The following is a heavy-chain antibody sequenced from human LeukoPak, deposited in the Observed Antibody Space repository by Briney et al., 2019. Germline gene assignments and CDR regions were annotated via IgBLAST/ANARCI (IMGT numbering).Heavy chain of an antibody. CDR3: TTGLGFGELVFFDY. CDR2: IYSSGSP. D-gene: IGHD3-10*01. J-gene: IGHJ4*02. Sequence: SETLSLTCTVSGGSISSSSYYWGWIRQPPGKGLEWIGSIYSSGSPYYNPSLKSRVTISLDTSKNQFSLKLSSVTAADTAVYYCTTGLGFGELVFFDYWGRGTLVTVSS. CDR1: GGSISSSSYY. V-gene: IGHV4-39*07.